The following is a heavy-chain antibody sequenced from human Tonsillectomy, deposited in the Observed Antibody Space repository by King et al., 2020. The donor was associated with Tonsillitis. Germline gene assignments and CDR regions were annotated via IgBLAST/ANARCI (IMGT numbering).Heavy chain of an antibody. Sequence: VQLVESGAEVKKPGASVKVSCKASGYTFTSYYMHWVRQAPGQGLEWMGIINPSAGSTNYAQKFQGRVTMTRDTSTNTVYMELSSLRSEDTTVYYCARRGVGAMLYYFDYWGQGTLVTVSS. CDR1: GYTFTSYY. V-gene: IGHV1-46*01. D-gene: IGHD1-26*01. J-gene: IGHJ4*02. CDR3: ARRGVGAMLYYFDY. CDR2: INPSAGST.